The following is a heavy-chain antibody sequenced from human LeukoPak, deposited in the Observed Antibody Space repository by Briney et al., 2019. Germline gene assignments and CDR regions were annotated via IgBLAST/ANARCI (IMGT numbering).Heavy chain of an antibody. V-gene: IGHV4-39*07. CDR1: RGSISNSNYY. Sequence: SETLSLTCSVSRGSISNSNYYWGWIRQPPGKGLEWIGNIYYSGTTYYNPSLPSLKSRVTISVDTSKNQFSLKLSSVTAADTAVYYCARSAVLLWFGGTYYFDYWGQGTLVTVSS. D-gene: IGHD3-10*01. CDR2: IYYSGTT. CDR3: ARSAVLLWFGGTYYFDY. J-gene: IGHJ4*02.